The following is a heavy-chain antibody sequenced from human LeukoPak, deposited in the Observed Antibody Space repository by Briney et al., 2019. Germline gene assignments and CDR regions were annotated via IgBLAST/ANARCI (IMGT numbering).Heavy chain of an antibody. CDR1: GYTFTSYG. Sequence: GASVKVSCKASGYTFTSYGISWVRQAPGQGLEWMGWISAYNGNTKKARKFQGRVTMTTDTSTSTAYLELRSLRSDDTAVYYCARWTAMALFAAFDIWGQGTVVTVSS. J-gene: IGHJ3*02. D-gene: IGHD5-18*01. CDR2: ISAYNGNT. V-gene: IGHV1-18*01. CDR3: ARWTAMALFAAFDI.